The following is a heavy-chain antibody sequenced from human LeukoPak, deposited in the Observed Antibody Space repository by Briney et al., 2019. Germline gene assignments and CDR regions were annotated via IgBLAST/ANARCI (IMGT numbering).Heavy chain of an antibody. CDR1: GFTFSSYA. CDR2: IWDDGNNK. D-gene: IGHD3-10*01. Sequence: GGSLRLSCAASGFTFSSYAMSWVRQAPGKRLEWVAVIWDDGNNKRYANSVNGRFTISKDNSENTLYLQMNGLTAEDTAMYYCARDSYQDYYGRFDPWGQGTLVIASS. CDR3: ARDSYQDYYGRFDP. V-gene: IGHV3-33*08. J-gene: IGHJ5*02.